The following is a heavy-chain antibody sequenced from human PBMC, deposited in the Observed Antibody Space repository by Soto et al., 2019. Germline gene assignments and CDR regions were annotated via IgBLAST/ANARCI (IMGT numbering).Heavy chain of an antibody. V-gene: IGHV1-69*13. CDR3: ARDGGSTIFGVVINYYYYGMDV. Sequence: GASVKVSCKASGGTFSSYAISWVRQAPGQGLEWMGGIIPIFGTANYAQKFQGRVTITADESTSTAYMELRSLRSDDTAVYYCARDGGSTIFGVVINYYYYGMDVWGQGTTVTVSS. CDR1: GGTFSSYA. CDR2: IIPIFGTA. D-gene: IGHD3-3*01. J-gene: IGHJ6*02.